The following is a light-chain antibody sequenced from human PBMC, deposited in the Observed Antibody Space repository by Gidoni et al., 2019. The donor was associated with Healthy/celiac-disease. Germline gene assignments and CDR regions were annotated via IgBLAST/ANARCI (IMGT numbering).Light chain of an antibody. J-gene: IGKJ1*01. CDR1: QSVSSN. V-gene: IGKV3-15*01. CDR3: QQYNNWPPWT. CDR2: GAS. Sequence: IVMTHSPATLSVSPGERATLSCRASQSVSSNLAWYQQKPGQAPRLLIYGASTRATGIPARFSGSGSGTEFTLTISSLQSEDFAVDYCQQYNNWPPWTFXXXTKVEIK.